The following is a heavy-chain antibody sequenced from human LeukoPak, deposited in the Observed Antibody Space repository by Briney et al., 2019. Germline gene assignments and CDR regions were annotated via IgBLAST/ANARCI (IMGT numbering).Heavy chain of an antibody. CDR1: GFTFSSYS. J-gene: IGHJ6*02. D-gene: IGHD4-17*01. CDR2: IYSGGST. V-gene: IGHV3-53*01. Sequence: PGGSLRLSCAASGFTFSSYSMNWVRQAPGKGLEWVSVIYSGGSTYYADSVKGRFTISRDNSKNTLYLQMNSLRAEDTAVYYCARRSPIRVTTQGRGGITYGMDVWGQGTTVTVSS. CDR3: ARRSPIRVTTQGRGGITYGMDV.